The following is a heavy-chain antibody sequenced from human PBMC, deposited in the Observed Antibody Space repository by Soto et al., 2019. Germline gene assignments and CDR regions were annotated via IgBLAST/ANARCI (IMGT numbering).Heavy chain of an antibody. V-gene: IGHV3-23*01. CDR3: AKEGSNYYDSSGHYYFPNHFDY. CDR2: ISGSGGST. Sequence: AGGSLRLSCAASGFTFSSYAMSWVRQAPGKGLEWVSAISGSGGSTYYADSVKGRFTISRDNSKNTLYLQMNSLRAEDTAVYYCAKEGSNYYDSSGHYYFPNHFDYWGQGTLVTVSS. D-gene: IGHD3-22*01. J-gene: IGHJ4*02. CDR1: GFTFSSYA.